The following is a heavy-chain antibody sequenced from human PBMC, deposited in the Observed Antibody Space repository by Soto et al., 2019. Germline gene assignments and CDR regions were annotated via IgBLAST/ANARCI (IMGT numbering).Heavy chain of an antibody. CDR3: AKIVVVPAAMTGYYYMDV. CDR1: GGSISSYY. CDR2: IYYSGST. D-gene: IGHD2-2*01. Sequence: PSETLSLTCTVSGGSISSYYWSWIRQPPGKGLEWIGYIYYSGSTNYNPSLKSRVTISEDTSKNQFSLKLSSVTAADTVVYYCAKIVVVPAAMTGYYYMDVWGKGTTVTVSS. V-gene: IGHV4-59*08. J-gene: IGHJ6*03.